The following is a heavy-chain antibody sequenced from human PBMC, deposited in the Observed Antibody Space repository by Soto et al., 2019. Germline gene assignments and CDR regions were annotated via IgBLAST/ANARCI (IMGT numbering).Heavy chain of an antibody. Sequence: SQTLSLTCAISGDSVSSNSAAWNWIRQSPSRGLEWLGRTYYRSKWYNDYAVSVKSRITINPDTSKNQFSLQLNSVTPEDTAVYYCARGSSSWYSYYYYGMDVWGQGTTVTVSS. D-gene: IGHD6-13*01. CDR3: ARGSSSWYSYYYYGMDV. CDR2: TYYRSKWYN. J-gene: IGHJ6*02. CDR1: GDSVSSNSAA. V-gene: IGHV6-1*01.